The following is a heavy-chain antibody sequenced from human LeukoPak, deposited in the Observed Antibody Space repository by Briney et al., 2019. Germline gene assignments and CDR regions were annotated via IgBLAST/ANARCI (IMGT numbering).Heavy chain of an antibody. Sequence: PGGSLRLSCAASGFTFSDHYMDWVRQAPGKGLEWVGRTRNKANSYTTEYAASVKGRFTISRDDSKNSLYLQMGSLKTEDTAVYYCARVQSVSGRWGLDYWGQGNLVTVSS. CDR3: ARVQSVSGRWGLDY. CDR1: GFTFSDHY. J-gene: IGHJ4*02. V-gene: IGHV3-72*01. CDR2: TRNKANSYTT. D-gene: IGHD2-21*02.